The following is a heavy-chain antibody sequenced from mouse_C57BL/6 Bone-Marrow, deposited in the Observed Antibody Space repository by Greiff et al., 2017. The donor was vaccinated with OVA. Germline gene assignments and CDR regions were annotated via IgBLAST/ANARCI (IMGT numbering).Heavy chain of an antibody. CDR1: GYTFTDYG. J-gene: IGHJ4*01. CDR3: TREGYYGYGAMDY. CDR2: IDPETGGT. V-gene: IGHV1-15*01. D-gene: IGHD2-2*01. Sequence: QVQLQQSGAELVRPGASVTLSCKASGYTFTDYGMHWVKQTPVHGLEWIGAIDPETGGTAYNQKFKGKAILTADKSSSTAYMELRSLTSEDSAVYYCTREGYYGYGAMDYWGQGTSVTVSS.